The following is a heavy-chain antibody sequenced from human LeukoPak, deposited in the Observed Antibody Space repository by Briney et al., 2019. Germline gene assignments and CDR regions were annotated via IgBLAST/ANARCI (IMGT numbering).Heavy chain of an antibody. CDR2: INQDGSGK. J-gene: IGHJ4*02. CDR3: AKASIAGAIGVLDY. V-gene: IGHV3-7*01. D-gene: IGHD1-26*01. Sequence: GGSLRLSCAAFGFTFNNYWMSWARQAPGKGLEWVANINQDGSGKHYVDSVKGRFTISRDNAKNSLYLQTNSLRAEDTAVYFCAKASIAGAIGVLDYWGQGTLVTVSS. CDR1: GFTFNNYW.